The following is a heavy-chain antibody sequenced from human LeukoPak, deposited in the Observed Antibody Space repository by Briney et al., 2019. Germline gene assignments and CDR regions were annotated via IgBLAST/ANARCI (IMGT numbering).Heavy chain of an antibody. J-gene: IGHJ4*02. D-gene: IGHD6-19*01. CDR2: IYPGDSDT. CDR3: ARGLGSYFDY. Sequence: GESLKISCKDSGHSFTSYWIGWVRQMPGKGLEWMGIIYPGDSDTRNSPSFQGQVTISVDKSISTAYLHWSSLKASDTAVYYCARGLGSYFDYWGQGTLVTVSS. V-gene: IGHV5-51*01. CDR1: GHSFTSYW.